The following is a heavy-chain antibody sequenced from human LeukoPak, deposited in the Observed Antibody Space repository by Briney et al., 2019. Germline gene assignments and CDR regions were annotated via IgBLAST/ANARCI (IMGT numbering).Heavy chain of an antibody. Sequence: ASVKVSCKASGYTFTSYGISWVRQAPGQGLECMGWISAYNGNTNYAQKLQGRVTMTTDTSTSTAYMELRSLRSDDTAVYYCARSRYCSSTSCYDGWFDPWGQGTLVTVSS. J-gene: IGHJ5*02. CDR3: ARSRYCSSTSCYDGWFDP. V-gene: IGHV1-18*01. D-gene: IGHD2-2*01. CDR1: GYTFTSYG. CDR2: ISAYNGNT.